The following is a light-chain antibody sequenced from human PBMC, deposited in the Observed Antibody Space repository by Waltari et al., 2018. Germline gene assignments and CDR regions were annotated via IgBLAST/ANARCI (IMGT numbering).Light chain of an antibody. Sequence: DIQMTQSPSSLSASVGDRVTNTCQASQDISNYLNWYQQKPGKAPKLLIYDASNLETGVPSRFSGSGSGTDFTFTISSLQPEDIATYYCQQYDNLRLFTFGPGTKVDIK. CDR3: QQYDNLRLFT. V-gene: IGKV1-33*01. J-gene: IGKJ3*01. CDR2: DAS. CDR1: QDISNY.